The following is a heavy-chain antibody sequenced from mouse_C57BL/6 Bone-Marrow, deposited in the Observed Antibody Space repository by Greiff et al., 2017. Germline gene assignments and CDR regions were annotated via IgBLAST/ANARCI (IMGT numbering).Heavy chain of an antibody. V-gene: IGHV14-3*01. CDR1: GFNIKNTY. D-gene: IGHD2-4*01. CDR2: IDPANGNT. CDR3: ARIYYDYDDWFAY. J-gene: IGHJ3*01. Sequence: VQLKESVAELVRPGASVKLSCTASGFNIKNTYMHWVKQRPEQGLEWIGRIDPANGNTKYAPKFQGKATITADTSSNTAYLQLSSLTSEDTAIYYCARIYYDYDDWFAYWGQGTLVTVSA.